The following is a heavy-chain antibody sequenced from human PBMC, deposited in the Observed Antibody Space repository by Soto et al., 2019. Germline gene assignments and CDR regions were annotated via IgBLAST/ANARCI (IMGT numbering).Heavy chain of an antibody. Sequence: QVQLQESGPGLVKPSETLSLTCTVSGGSVRSGSYYWSWIRQPPRKGLEWIGYIYNSGTTTYNPSLKIRVTISVDTSKNQFSLKLSSVTAAGTAVYYCARVEDYGDYFDYWGQGTLVTVSS. J-gene: IGHJ4*02. CDR1: GGSVRSGSYY. CDR3: ARVEDYGDYFDY. D-gene: IGHD4-17*01. CDR2: IYNSGTT. V-gene: IGHV4-61*01.